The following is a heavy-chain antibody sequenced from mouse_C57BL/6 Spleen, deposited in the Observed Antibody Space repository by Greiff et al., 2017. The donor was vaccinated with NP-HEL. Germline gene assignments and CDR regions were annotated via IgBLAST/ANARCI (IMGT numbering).Heavy chain of an antibody. CDR1: GYSFTGYY. V-gene: IGHV1-42*01. D-gene: IGHD1-1*01. J-gene: IGHJ2*01. CDR3: SRCHYGSLYFDY. Sequence: EVKLQQSGPELVKPGASVKISCKASGYSFTGYYMNWVKQSPEKSLEWIGEINPSTGGTTYNQKFKAKATLTVDKSSSTAYMQLQSLTSEDSAVYYCSRCHYGSLYFDYWGQGTTLTVSS. CDR2: INPSTGGT.